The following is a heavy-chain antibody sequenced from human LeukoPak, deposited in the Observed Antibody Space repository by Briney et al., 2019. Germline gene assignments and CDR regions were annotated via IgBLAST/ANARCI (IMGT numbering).Heavy chain of an antibody. V-gene: IGHV3-23*01. D-gene: IGHD3-3*01. Sequence: TGGSLRLSCAASGFTFSSYAMSWVRQAPGKGLEWVSAISGSGGSTYYADSVKGRFTISRDNSKNTLYLQMNSLRAEDTAVYYCAKASVESYYDFWSGYYPYYFDYWGRGTLVTVSS. CDR3: AKASVESYYDFWSGYYPYYFDY. J-gene: IGHJ4*02. CDR1: GFTFSSYA. CDR2: ISGSGGST.